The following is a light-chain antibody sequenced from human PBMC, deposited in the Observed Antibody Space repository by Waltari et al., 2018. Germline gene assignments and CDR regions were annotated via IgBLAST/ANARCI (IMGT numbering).Light chain of an antibody. J-gene: IGLJ1*01. CDR2: YDS. Sequence: SYVLTQPPSVSVAPGETARITCGGDHIGSYSVHWYHQKPGQAPVLVIRYDSDRPSGIPERFSGSNSANTATLTISRVEAGDEANYYCQVWHAAIDPGVFGTGTEVTV. CDR3: QVWHAAIDPGV. CDR1: HIGSYS. V-gene: IGLV3-21*04.